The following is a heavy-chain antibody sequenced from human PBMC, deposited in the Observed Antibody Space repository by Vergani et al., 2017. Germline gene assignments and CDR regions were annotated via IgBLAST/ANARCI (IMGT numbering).Heavy chain of an antibody. V-gene: IGHV3-33*01. J-gene: IGHJ5*02. CDR3: ARDFRLLYNRFDP. D-gene: IGHD1-14*01. CDR1: GFTFNQYG. Sequence: QVQLVESGGGVVQPGRSLRLSCAASGFTFNQYGMHWVRQAPGKGLEWVAVTWYDGNNKQYADSVKGRFTISRDNSKSTMYLQRNSLRDEDTGVYYCARDFRLLYNRFDPWGQGTLVTVSS. CDR2: TWYDGNNK.